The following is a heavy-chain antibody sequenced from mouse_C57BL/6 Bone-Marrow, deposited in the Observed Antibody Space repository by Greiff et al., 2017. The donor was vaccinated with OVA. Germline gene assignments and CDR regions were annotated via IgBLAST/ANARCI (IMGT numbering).Heavy chain of an antibody. CDR2: IDPSDSYT. J-gene: IGHJ3*01. D-gene: IGHD2-12*01. V-gene: IGHV1-69*01. Sequence: VQLQQSGAELVMPGASVKLSCKASGYTFTSYWMHWVKQRPGQGLEWIGEIDPSDSYTNYNQKFKGKSTLTVDKSSSTAYMQLSSLTSEDSAVYYCVCFTTWFAYWGQGTLVTVSA. CDR1: GYTFTSYW. CDR3: VCFTTWFAY.